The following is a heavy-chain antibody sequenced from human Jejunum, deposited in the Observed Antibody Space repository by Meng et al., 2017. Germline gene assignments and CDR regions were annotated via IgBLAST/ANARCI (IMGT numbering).Heavy chain of an antibody. CDR1: GFKFDDYA. CDR2: INWNGLMV. V-gene: IGHV3-9*01. J-gene: IGHJ3*02. D-gene: IGHD1-14*01. CDR3: GRDIGTVHTEHAFDI. Sequence: GGSLRLSCAASGFKFDDYAMYWVRQAPGEGLEWVSGINWNGLMVGYADSVKGPFHISRDNAKKSLYLQMNSLRAEETAIYYCGRDIGTVHTEHAFDIWGQGTVVTVSS.